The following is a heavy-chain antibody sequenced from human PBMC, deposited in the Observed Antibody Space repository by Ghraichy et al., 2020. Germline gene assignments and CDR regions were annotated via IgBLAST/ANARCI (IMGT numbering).Heavy chain of an antibody. CDR2: IYYSGST. V-gene: IGHV4-61*01. Sequence: SETLSLTCTVSGGSVSSGSYYWSWIRQPPGKGLEWIGYIYYSGSTNYNPSLKSRVTRSVDPSKNQFSLKLSSVTAADTAGYYCARAELVRARAFDYWGQGTLVTVSS. CDR1: GGSVSSGSYY. D-gene: IGHD1-1*01. CDR3: ARAELVRARAFDY. J-gene: IGHJ4*02.